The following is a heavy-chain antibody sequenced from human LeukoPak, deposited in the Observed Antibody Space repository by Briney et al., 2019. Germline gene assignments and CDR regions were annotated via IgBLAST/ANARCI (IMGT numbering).Heavy chain of an antibody. CDR3: ARGAPVGIVVVIHYFDY. CDR1: GGSISSSSYY. CDR2: IYYSGST. V-gene: IGHV4-39*07. D-gene: IGHD3-22*01. Sequence: PSETLSLTCTVSGGSISSSSYYWGWIRQPPGKGLEWIGSIYYSGSTYYNPSLKSRVTISVDTSKNQFSLKLSSVTAADTAVYYCARGAPVGIVVVIHYFDYWGQGTLVTVSS. J-gene: IGHJ4*02.